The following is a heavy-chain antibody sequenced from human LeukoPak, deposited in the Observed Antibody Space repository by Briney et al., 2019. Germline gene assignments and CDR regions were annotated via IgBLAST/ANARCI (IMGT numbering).Heavy chain of an antibody. J-gene: IGHJ4*02. CDR1: GFTFSSYW. V-gene: IGHV3-30-3*01. Sequence: GGSLRLSCAASGFTFSSYWMSWVRQAPGKGLEWVAVISYDGSNKYFADSVKGRFTISRDNSKNTLYLQMNSLRAEDTAVYYCAREDGYYYGSGSYTDYWGQGTLVTVSS. CDR2: ISYDGSNK. CDR3: AREDGYYYGSGSYTDY. D-gene: IGHD3-10*01.